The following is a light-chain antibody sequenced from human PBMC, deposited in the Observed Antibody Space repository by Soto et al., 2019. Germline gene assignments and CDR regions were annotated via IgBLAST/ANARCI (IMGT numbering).Light chain of an antibody. J-gene: IGLJ1*01. CDR2: EVT. CDR3: SSLAADYHYHQV. Sequence: QSVLTQPPSASGSPGQSVTISCTGTSSDVGRYNFVSWYQQHPGKAPKLLIFEVTKQPSGVPDRFSGSQSGNTASLTVSVLQSEDGADYFRSSLAADYHYHQVFGSVTKVT. CDR1: SSDVGRYNF. V-gene: IGLV2-8*01.